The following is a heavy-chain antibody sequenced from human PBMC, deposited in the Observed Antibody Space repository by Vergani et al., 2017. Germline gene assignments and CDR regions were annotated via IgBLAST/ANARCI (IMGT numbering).Heavy chain of an antibody. V-gene: IGHV1-18*01. CDR1: GYTFTSYG. CDR2: ISAYNGNT. CDR3: ARAPEYIAWFAGNLDY. J-gene: IGHJ4*02. Sequence: QVPLVPSGAEVKKPGASVKVSCKASGYTFTSYGISWVRQAPGQGLEWMGWISAYNGNTNYAQKLQGRVTMTTDTSTSTAYMELRSLRSDDTAVYYCARAPEYIAWFAGNLDYWGQGTLVTVSS. D-gene: IGHD3-10*01.